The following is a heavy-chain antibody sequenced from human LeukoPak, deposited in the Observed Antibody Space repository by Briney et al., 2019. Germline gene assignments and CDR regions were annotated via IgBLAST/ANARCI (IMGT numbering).Heavy chain of an antibody. CDR2: SRAKIDSYTT. CDR1: GFTFSDHY. J-gene: IGHJ4*02. D-gene: IGHD3-3*01. CDR3: VREYYYDFPQ. Sequence: GGSLRLSCAASGFTFSDHYMDWVRQAPGKGLEWVGRSRAKIDSYTTEYAASVKGRFTISRDESENTLYLHINSLKTEDTAVYYCVREYYYDFPQWGQGTLVTVSS. V-gene: IGHV3-72*01.